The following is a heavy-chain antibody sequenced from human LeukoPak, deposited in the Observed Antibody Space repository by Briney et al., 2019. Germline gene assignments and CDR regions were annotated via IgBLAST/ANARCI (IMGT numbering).Heavy chain of an antibody. CDR1: GFTFNSYA. Sequence: GGSLRLSCAASGFTFNSYAMSWVRQAPGKGLEWVSVISGSGGSTYYADSVQGRLTISRDNSKNTLYLQMSSLRAEDTAVYYCAKEIYGDSTGARFQHWGQGTLLTVSS. CDR2: ISGSGGST. CDR3: AKEIYGDSTGARFQH. V-gene: IGHV3-23*01. J-gene: IGHJ1*01. D-gene: IGHD4-17*01.